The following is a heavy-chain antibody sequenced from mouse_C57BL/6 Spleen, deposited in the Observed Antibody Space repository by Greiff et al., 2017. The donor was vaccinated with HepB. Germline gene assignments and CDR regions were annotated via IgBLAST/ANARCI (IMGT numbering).Heavy chain of an antibody. D-gene: IGHD1-1*01. CDR2: IDPSDSYT. CDR1: GYTFTSYW. V-gene: IGHV1-69*01. Sequence: VQLQQSGAELVMPGASVKLSCKASGYTFTSYWMHWVKQRPGQGLEWIGEIDPSDSYTNYNQKFKGKSTLTVDKSSSTAYMQLSSLTSEDSAVYYCARFYHYYGSSIDYWGQGTTLTVSS. CDR3: ARFYHYYGSSIDY. J-gene: IGHJ2*01.